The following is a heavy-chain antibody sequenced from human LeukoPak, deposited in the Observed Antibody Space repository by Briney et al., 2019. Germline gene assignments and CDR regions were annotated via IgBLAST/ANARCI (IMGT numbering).Heavy chain of an antibody. CDR1: GFTFSSYS. Sequence: PGGSLRLSCAASGFTFSSYSMNWVRQAPGKGLEWVSSISSSNSYIYYADSVKGRFTISRDNAKNSLYLQMNSLRAEDTAVYYCAREWSSGWPSFDYWGQGSQVAVSS. V-gene: IGHV3-21*01. CDR3: AREWSSGWPSFDY. J-gene: IGHJ4*02. CDR2: ISSSNSYI. D-gene: IGHD6-19*01.